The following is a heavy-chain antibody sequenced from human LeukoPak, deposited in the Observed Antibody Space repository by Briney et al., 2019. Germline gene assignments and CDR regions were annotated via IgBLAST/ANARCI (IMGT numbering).Heavy chain of an antibody. CDR3: ARDSAENYDFWSGYYREGFDAFDI. V-gene: IGHV1-8*01. D-gene: IGHD3-3*01. J-gene: IGHJ3*02. CDR2: MNPNSGNT. CDR1: GYTFTSYD. Sequence: ASVKVSCKASGYTFTSYDINWVRQATGQGLEWMGWMNPNSGNTGYAQKFQGRVTMTRNTSISTAYMELRSLRSDDTAVYYCARDSAENYDFWSGYYREGFDAFDIWGQGTMVTVSS.